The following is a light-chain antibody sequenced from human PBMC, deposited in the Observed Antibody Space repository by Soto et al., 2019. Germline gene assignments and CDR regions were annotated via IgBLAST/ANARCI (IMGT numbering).Light chain of an antibody. CDR1: QSISNW. J-gene: IGKJ1*01. CDR2: DAS. V-gene: IGKV1-5*01. CDR3: QQYKTYSVWT. Sequence: DIQVTQSPSTLSASVGDRVTITRRASQSISNWLAWYQQKPGKAPKFLIYDASSLKRGVPSRFSGSGSGTEFTLTISSMRPDDFAANYCQQYKTYSVWTFGQGTKVDIK.